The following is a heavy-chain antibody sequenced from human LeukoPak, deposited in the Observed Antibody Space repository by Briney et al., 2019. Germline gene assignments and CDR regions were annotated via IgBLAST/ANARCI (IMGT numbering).Heavy chain of an antibody. CDR3: ARDGDSSSWYFS. V-gene: IGHV1-69*13. CDR2: IIPIFGTA. Sequence: GASVKVSCKASVGTFSSYAISWVRQAPGQGLEWMGGIIPIFGTANYAQKFQGRVTITADESTSTAYMELSSLRSEDTAVYYCARDGDSSSWYFSWGQGTLVTVSS. CDR1: VGTFSSYA. J-gene: IGHJ4*02. D-gene: IGHD6-13*01.